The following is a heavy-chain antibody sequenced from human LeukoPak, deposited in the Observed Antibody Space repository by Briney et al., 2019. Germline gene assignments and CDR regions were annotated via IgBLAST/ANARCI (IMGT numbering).Heavy chain of an antibody. CDR1: GGSISSSSYY. D-gene: IGHD2-2*02. Sequence: PSETLSLTCTVSGGSISSSSYYWGWIRQPPGKGLEWIGSIYYSGSTYYSPSLKSRVTISVDTSKNQFSLKLSSVTAADTAVYYCAGVVPAAIRLFDYWGQGTLVTVSS. V-gene: IGHV4-39*01. CDR2: IYYSGST. J-gene: IGHJ4*02. CDR3: AGVVPAAIRLFDY.